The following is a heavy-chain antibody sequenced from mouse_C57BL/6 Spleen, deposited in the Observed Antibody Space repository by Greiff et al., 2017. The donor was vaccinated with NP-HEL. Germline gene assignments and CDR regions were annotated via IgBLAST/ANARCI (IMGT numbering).Heavy chain of an antibody. V-gene: IGHV1-26*01. CDR1: GYTFTDYY. CDR2: INPNNGGT. CDR3: ARIGITGTWYFDV. J-gene: IGHJ1*03. Sequence: EVQLQQSGPELVKPGASVKISCKASGYTFTDYYMNWVKQSHGKSLEWIGDINPNNGGTSYNQKFKGKATLTVDKSSSTAYMELRSLTSEDSAVYDFARIGITGTWYFDVWGTGTTVTVSS. D-gene: IGHD4-1*01.